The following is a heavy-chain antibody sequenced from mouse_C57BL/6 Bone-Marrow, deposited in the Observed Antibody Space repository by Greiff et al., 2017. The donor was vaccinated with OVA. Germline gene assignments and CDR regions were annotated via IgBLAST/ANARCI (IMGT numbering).Heavy chain of an antibody. CDR1: GFNIKDYY. CDR3: ANNSNYWYFDV. D-gene: IGHD2-5*01. V-gene: IGHV14-2*01. J-gene: IGHJ1*03. CDR2: IDPEDGET. Sequence: DVHLVESGAELVKPGASVKLSCTASGFNIKDYYMHWVKQRTEQGLEWIGRIDPEDGETKYAPKFQGKATITADTSSNTAYLQLSSLTSEDTAVYYCANNSNYWYFDVWGTGTTVTVSS.